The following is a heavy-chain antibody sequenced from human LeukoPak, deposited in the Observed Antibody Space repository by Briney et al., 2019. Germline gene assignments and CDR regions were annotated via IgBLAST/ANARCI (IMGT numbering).Heavy chain of an antibody. CDR3: ARDWGSGWPYYFDY. CDR2: IIPILGIA. Sequence: SVKVSCKASGGTFSSYAISWVRRAPGQGLEWMGRIIPILGIANYAQKFQGRVTITADKSTSTAYMELSSLRSEDTAVYYCARDWGSGWPYYFDYWGQGTLVTVSS. D-gene: IGHD6-19*01. CDR1: GGTFSSYA. J-gene: IGHJ4*02. V-gene: IGHV1-69*04.